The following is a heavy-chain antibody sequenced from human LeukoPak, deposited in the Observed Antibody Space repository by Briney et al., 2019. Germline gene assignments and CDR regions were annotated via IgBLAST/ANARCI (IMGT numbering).Heavy chain of an antibody. CDR3: ARGGAARPDY. J-gene: IGHJ4*02. CDR1: GFTFSGHW. CDR2: ISSSDSTI. Sequence: SGGSLRLSCVASGFTFSGHWMHWVRQAPGKGLEWVSYISSSDSTIYYADSVKGRFTISRDNAKNSLYLHMDSLRVEDMAVYYCARGGAARPDYWGQGTLVTVSS. D-gene: IGHD6-6*01. V-gene: IGHV3-48*04.